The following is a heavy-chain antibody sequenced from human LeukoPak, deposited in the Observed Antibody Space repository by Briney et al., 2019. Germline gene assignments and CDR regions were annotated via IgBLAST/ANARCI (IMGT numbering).Heavy chain of an antibody. V-gene: IGHV3-53*01. CDR2: IYSGGST. J-gene: IGHJ4*02. CDR1: GFTVSSNY. D-gene: IGHD1-26*01. Sequence: GGSLRLSCAASGFTVSSNYMSWVRQAPGKGLEWVSVIYSGGSTYYADSVKGRFTISRDNSKNTLYLQMNGLRAEDTAVYYCARLHQDRLSGSFDYWGQGTLVTVSS. CDR3: ARLHQDRLSGSFDY.